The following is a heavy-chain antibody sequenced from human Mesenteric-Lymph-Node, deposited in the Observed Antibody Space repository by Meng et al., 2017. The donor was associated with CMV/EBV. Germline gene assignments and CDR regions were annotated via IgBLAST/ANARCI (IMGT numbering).Heavy chain of an antibody. J-gene: IGHJ6*02. CDR3: AKDLNAMDV. CDR2: INSDGSST. V-gene: IGHV3-74*01. CDR1: GFTFSSYW. Sequence: GESLKISCAASGFTFSSYWMHWVRQAPGKGLVWVSRINSDGSSTSYADSVKGRFTISRDNAKNTLYLQMNSLRVEDTALYYCAKDLNAMDVWGQGTTVTVSS.